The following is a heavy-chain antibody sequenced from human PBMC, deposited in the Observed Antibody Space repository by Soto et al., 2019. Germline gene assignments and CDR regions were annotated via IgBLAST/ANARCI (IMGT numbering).Heavy chain of an antibody. J-gene: IGHJ6*03. CDR2: ISGSGGTT. Sequence: GGSLRLSCAASVFSFSNYAMSWVRQRPGKGLEWVSGISGSGGTTFYAGSVKGRFAISRDNSKNILYLQMNSLRDEDTAVYYCALRYCSRTTCPPLNSYFYMDVWGKGTTVTVSS. D-gene: IGHD2-2*01. CDR3: ALRYCSRTTCPPLNSYFYMDV. CDR1: VFSFSNYA. V-gene: IGHV3-23*01.